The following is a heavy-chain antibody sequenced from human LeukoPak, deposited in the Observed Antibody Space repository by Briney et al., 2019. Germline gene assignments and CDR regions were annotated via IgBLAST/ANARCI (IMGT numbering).Heavy chain of an antibody. Sequence: QSGGSLRLSCAASGFTFSSYWMSWVRQAPGKGLEWVANIKQDGSEKYYVDSVKGRFTISRDNTKNSLYLQMNSLRAEDTAVYYCARLHYFDSSAYPPPAAFDIWGQGTMVTVSS. J-gene: IGHJ3*02. D-gene: IGHD3-22*01. V-gene: IGHV3-7*01. CDR1: GFTFSSYW. CDR2: IKQDGSEK. CDR3: ARLHYFDSSAYPPPAAFDI.